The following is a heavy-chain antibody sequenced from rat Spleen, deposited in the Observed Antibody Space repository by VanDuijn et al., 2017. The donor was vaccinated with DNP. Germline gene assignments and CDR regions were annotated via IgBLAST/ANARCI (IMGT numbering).Heavy chain of an antibody. V-gene: IGHV2-43*01. CDR2: IWTGGNT. CDR1: GFSLTSYH. J-gene: IGHJ2*01. D-gene: IGHD1-11*01. CDR3: AAYGGYFDY. Sequence: QVQLKESGPGLVQPSQTLSLACTVSGFSLTSYHVYWVRQPSGKGLEWMGIIWTGGNTEYNSAFKSRLSISRDTSKSQVFLKRNSLQTEDTATYYCAAYGGYFDYWGQGVMVTVSS.